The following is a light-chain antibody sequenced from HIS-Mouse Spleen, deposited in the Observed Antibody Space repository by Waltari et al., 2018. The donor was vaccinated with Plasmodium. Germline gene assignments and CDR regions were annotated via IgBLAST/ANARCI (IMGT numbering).Light chain of an antibody. V-gene: IGKV3-15*01. Sequence: MTQSPSSLSASTGDRVTITCRASQSVSSNLAWYQQKPGQAPRLLIYGASTRATGIPARFSGSGSGTEFTLTISSLQSEDFAVYYCQQYNNWSFTFGPGTKVDIK. CDR3: QQYNNWSFT. J-gene: IGKJ3*01. CDR1: QSVSSN. CDR2: GAS.